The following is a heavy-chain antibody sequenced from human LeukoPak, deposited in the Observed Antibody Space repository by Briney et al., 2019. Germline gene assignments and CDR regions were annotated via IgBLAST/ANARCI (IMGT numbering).Heavy chain of an antibody. Sequence: PSETLSLTCTVSGGSISSYYWSWIRQPPGKGLEWIGYIYYSGSTNYNPSLKSRVTISVDTSKNQFSLKLSSVTAADTAVYYCAREFYSYDPTDYWGQGTLVTVSS. CDR3: AREFYSYDPTDY. J-gene: IGHJ4*02. CDR1: GGSISSYY. D-gene: IGHD5-18*01. CDR2: IYYSGST. V-gene: IGHV4-59*01.